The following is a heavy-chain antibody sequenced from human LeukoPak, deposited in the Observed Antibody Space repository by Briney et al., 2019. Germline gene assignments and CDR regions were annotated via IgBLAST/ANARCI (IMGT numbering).Heavy chain of an antibody. J-gene: IGHJ4*02. Sequence: VASVKVSCKASGYTFTIYYMRWVRQAPGQGLEWMGIINPSGVSTSYPQKFQGRVTMTRDTSTSTVYMALSSLRSEDTAVYYCAREDEAYCGGDCSPSYWGQGTLVTVSS. CDR1: GYTFTIYY. CDR3: AREDEAYCGGDCSPSY. D-gene: IGHD2-21*02. CDR2: INPSGVST. V-gene: IGHV1-46*01.